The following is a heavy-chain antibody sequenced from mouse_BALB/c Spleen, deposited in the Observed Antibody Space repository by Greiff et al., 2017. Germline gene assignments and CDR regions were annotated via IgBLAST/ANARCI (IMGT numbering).Heavy chain of an antibody. Sequence: EVQLVESGGGLVKPGGSLKLSCAASGFAFSSYDMSWVRQTPEKRLEWVAYISSGGGSTYYPDTVKGRFTISRDNAKNTLYLQMSSLKSEDTAMYYCARDYYGSNFDVWGEGTTVTVSS. CDR3: ARDYYGSNFDV. V-gene: IGHV5-12-1*01. D-gene: IGHD1-1*01. J-gene: IGHJ1*01. CDR2: ISSGGGST. CDR1: GFAFSSYD.